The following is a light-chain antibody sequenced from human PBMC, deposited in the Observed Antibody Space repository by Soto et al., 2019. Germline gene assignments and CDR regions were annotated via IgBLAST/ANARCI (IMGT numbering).Light chain of an antibody. CDR2: FKSDGSH. CDR1: SGHSSYA. V-gene: IGLV4-69*01. CDR3: QDWGTGIWV. J-gene: IGLJ3*02. Sequence: QSVLTQSPSASASLGASVKLTCTLSSGHSSYAIAWHQQQPEKGPRFLMKFKSDGSHSKGDGIPDRFSGSSSAAERYLTISSLQSEDEADYYCQDWGTGIWVFGGGTKLTVL.